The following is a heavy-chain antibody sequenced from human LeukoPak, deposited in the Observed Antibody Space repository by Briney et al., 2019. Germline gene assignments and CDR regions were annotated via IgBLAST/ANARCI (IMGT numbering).Heavy chain of an antibody. D-gene: IGHD6-19*01. CDR2: ISGSGGST. J-gene: IGHJ6*02. CDR3: AKDLLGSSAPRYYYYYGMDV. V-gene: IGHV3-23*01. Sequence: GGSPRLSCAASGFTFSSYAMSWVRQAPGKGLEWVSAISGSGGSTYYADSVKGRFTISRDNSKNTLYLQMNSLRAEDTAVYYCAKDLLGSSAPRYYYYYGMDVWGQGTTVTVSS. CDR1: GFTFSSYA.